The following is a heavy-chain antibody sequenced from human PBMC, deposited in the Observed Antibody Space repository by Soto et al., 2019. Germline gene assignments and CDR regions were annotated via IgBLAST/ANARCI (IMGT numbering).Heavy chain of an antibody. CDR1: GGSISRYY. D-gene: IGHD3-9*01. CDR3: ARGRVLRYFDWSAPFDY. V-gene: IGHV4-59*01. Sequence: SETLSLTCAVSGGSISRYYWSWIRQPPGKGLEWIGYIYYSGSTNYNPSLKSRVTISVDTSKNQFSLKLSSVTAADTAVYYCARGRVLRYFDWSAPFDYWGQGTLVTVSS. CDR2: IYYSGST. J-gene: IGHJ4*02.